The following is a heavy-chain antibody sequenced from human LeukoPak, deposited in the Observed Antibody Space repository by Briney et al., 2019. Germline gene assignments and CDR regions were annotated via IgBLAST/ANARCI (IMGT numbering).Heavy chain of an antibody. CDR2: IKKKTDGETT. Sequence: GSLRLLRATPGFTFSNARMSRVRQAPGKGPEWVCRIKKKTDGETTDYAAPVKGRFIISRDDSKNTLYLQMNSLKTADTAVYYCTTQSHMDVWGKGTTVTVSS. CDR3: TTQSHMDV. J-gene: IGHJ6*03. V-gene: IGHV3-15*01. CDR1: GFTFSNAR.